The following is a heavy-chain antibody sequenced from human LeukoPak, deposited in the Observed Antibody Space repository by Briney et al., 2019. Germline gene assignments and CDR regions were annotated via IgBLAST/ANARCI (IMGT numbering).Heavy chain of an antibody. D-gene: IGHD3-10*01. CDR3: ARSFGPYYGSGSYYNYFDP. Sequence: PSETLSLTCTVSGGSISSGNYYWSWIRQPPGKGLEWIGYIYYSGSTYYNPSLKSRLTISRDTSKNQFSLKLTSVTAADTAVYYCARSFGPYYGSGSYYNYFDPWGQGTLVTVSS. J-gene: IGHJ5*02. V-gene: IGHV4-30-4*01. CDR2: IYYSGST. CDR1: GGSISSGNYY.